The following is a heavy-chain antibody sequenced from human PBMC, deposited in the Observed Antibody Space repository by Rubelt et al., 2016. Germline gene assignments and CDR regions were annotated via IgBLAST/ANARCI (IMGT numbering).Heavy chain of an antibody. CDR3: SRGCFGDDGLDI. J-gene: IGHJ3*02. V-gene: IGHV3-15*01. D-gene: IGHD3-10*01. Sequence: VQLVESGGGVVQPGRSLRLSCAASGFTFSSYGMYWVRQAPGKGLELVGRIQSKSDGGTTDYIAPVKGRFTISRDDSKNTRYLQMNGLKTEDTGMYYCSRGCFGDDGLDIWGQGTMVTVSS. CDR1: GFTFSSYG. CDR2: IQSKSDGGTT.